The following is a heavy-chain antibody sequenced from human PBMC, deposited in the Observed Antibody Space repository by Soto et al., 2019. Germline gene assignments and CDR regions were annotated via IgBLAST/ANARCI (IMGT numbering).Heavy chain of an antibody. CDR2: INAGNGNT. CDR1: RYTFSTYA. J-gene: IGHJ4*02. Sequence: QVQLLQSGAEVPKPGASVKVYCKASRYTFSTYAIHWVRQAPGQSLEWLGWINAGNGNTKYSQKFQGRVTITMDTSASTAYMELSSLRSEDTAVYYCARDGAVAGGINFEYWCQGTLVTVSS. CDR3: ARDGAVAGGINFEY. D-gene: IGHD6-19*01. V-gene: IGHV1-3*01.